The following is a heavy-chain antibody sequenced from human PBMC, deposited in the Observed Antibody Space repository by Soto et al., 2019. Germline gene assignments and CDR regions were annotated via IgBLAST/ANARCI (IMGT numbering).Heavy chain of an antibody. CDR2: IDSSGST. V-gene: IGHV4-30-4*01. D-gene: IGHD3-16*02. Sequence: SETLSLTCTVSSDSISNGDYYWSWIRQPPGRGLEWIGYIDSSGSTYYNPSLKSRLTMSVDMSKNQFSLRLTSVTAADTAVYYCASRYLYWGQGLLVTVSS. CDR1: SDSISNGDYY. J-gene: IGHJ4*02. CDR3: ASRYLY.